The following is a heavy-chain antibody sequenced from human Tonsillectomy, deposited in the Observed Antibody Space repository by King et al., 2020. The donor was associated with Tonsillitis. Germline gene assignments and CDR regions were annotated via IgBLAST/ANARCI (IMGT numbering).Heavy chain of an antibody. J-gene: IGHJ3*02. CDR2: ISGSGGST. Sequence: VQLLESGGGLVQPGGSLRLSCAASGFTFSSYAMSWVRQAPGKGLEWVSAISGSGGSTYYADSVKGRFTISRDNSKNTLYLQMNSLRAEDTAVYYCAKDFYAYSNVGSVAGLFDIWGQGTMVTVSS. D-gene: IGHD4-11*01. CDR3: AKDFYAYSNVGSVAGLFDI. CDR1: GFTFSSYA. V-gene: IGHV3-23*01.